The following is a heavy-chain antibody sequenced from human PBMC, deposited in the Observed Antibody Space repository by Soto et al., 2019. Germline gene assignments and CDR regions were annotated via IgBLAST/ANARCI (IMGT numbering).Heavy chain of an antibody. CDR3: ARSREMAIPWFDP. Sequence: EASVKVSCKASGYTFTGYYMHWVRQAPGQGLEWMGWINPNSGGTNYAQKFQGWVTMTRDTSISTAYMELSRLRSDDTAVYYCARSREMAIPWFDPWGQGTLITVSS. CDR2: INPNSGGT. D-gene: IGHD2-2*02. CDR1: GYTFTGYY. J-gene: IGHJ5*02. V-gene: IGHV1-2*04.